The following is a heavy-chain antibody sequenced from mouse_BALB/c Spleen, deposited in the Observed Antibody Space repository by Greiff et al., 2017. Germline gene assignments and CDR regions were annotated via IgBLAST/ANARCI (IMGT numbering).Heavy chain of an antibody. CDR3: APHYGNYNYAMDY. Sequence: QVQLQQSGAELAKPGASVKMSCKASGYTFTSYWMHWVKQRPGQGLEWIGYINPSTGYTEYNQKFKDKATLTADKSSSTAYMQLSSLTSEDSAVYYCAPHYGNYNYAMDYWGQGTSVTVSS. V-gene: IGHV1-7*01. J-gene: IGHJ4*01. D-gene: IGHD2-1*01. CDR2: INPSTGYT. CDR1: GYTFTSYW.